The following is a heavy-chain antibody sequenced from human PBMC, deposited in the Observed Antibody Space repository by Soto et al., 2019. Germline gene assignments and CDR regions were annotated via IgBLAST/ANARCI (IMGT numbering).Heavy chain of an antibody. CDR2: IYYSGST. D-gene: IGHD3-10*01. CDR3: ARDQPSPYGSGSSMDV. V-gene: IGHV4-31*03. J-gene: IGHJ6*02. Sequence: PWETLSLTCTVSGGSISSGGYYWSWIRQHPGKGLEWIGYIYYSGSTYYNPSLKSRVTISVDTSKNQFSLKLSSVTAADTAVYYCARDQPSPYGSGSSMDVWGRGTTVTVS. CDR1: GGSISSGGYY.